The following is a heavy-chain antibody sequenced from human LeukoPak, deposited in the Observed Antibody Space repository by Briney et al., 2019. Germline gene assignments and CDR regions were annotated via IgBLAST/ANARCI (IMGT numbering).Heavy chain of an antibody. D-gene: IGHD3-10*01. CDR3: ARSWFGDLYYFDY. CDR1: GFTFSSYS. V-gene: IGHV3-21*01. J-gene: IGHJ4*02. CDR2: ISSSSSYI. Sequence: PGGSLRLSCAASGFTFSSYSMNWVRQPPGKGLEWVSSISSSSSYIYYADSVKGRLTTSRDNAKNSLYLQMNSLRAEDTAVYYCARSWFGDLYYFDYWGQGTLVTVSS.